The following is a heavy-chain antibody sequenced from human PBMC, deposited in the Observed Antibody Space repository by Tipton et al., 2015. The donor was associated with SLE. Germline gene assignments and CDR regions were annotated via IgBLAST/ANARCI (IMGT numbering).Heavy chain of an antibody. CDR2: IYYTGNI. CDR1: IGSLNNYY. CDR3: ARDHLPGGYYYYMDV. D-gene: IGHD3-10*01. Sequence: TLSLTCIVSIGSLNNYYWSWIRQPPGKGLEWIGNIYYTGNINYSPSLKSRVTISVDTSKNQFSLKLSSVTAADTAVYYCARDHLPGGYYYYMDVWGKGTTVTVSS. J-gene: IGHJ6*03. V-gene: IGHV4-59*01.